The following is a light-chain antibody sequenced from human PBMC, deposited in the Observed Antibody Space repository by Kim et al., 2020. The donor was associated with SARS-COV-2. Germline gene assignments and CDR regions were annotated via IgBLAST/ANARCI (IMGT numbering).Light chain of an antibody. V-gene: IGLV3-1*01. CDR3: QTWDSPAVI. Sequence: VHPGQTANITGSGERLGHKNASWYQQKSGRSPVLVIYQDSKRPSGITERLSGSNSGNTATLTVSGAQVADEADYYCQTWDSPAVIFGGGTKLTVL. J-gene: IGLJ2*01. CDR1: RLGHKN. CDR2: QDS.